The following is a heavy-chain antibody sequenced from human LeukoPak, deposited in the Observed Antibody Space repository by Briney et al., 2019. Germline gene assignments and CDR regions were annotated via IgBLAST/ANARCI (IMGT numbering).Heavy chain of an antibody. CDR1: GGSFSGYY. CDR2: INHSGST. CDR3: ARHLMVTAPSYYYYYYMDV. D-gene: IGHD2-21*02. V-gene: IGHV4-34*01. J-gene: IGHJ6*03. Sequence: TSETLSLTCAVYGGSFSGYYRSWLRQPPGKGLEWVGEINHSGSTNYNPSLQSRVTISVDTSKNQFSLKLSSVTAADTAVYYCARHLMVTAPSYYYYYYMDVWGKGTTVTISS.